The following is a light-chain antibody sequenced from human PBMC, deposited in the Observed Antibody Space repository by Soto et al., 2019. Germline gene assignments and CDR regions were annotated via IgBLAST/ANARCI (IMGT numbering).Light chain of an antibody. V-gene: IGKV1-5*01. Sequence: DIQMTPSPSTLSASVGDRVTITCRASQSINSWLAWYQQKPGKAPKLLIYDASTLESGVPSRFSGSGSGTEFTLNISSLQPDDFATYYCQQYNSYSWTFGQGTKVEIK. J-gene: IGKJ1*01. CDR1: QSINSW. CDR3: QQYNSYSWT. CDR2: DAS.